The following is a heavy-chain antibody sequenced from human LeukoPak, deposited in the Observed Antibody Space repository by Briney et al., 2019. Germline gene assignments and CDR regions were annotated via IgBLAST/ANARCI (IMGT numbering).Heavy chain of an antibody. Sequence: GESLKISCKGSGYTSTTFWIGWVRQMPGKGLEWMGIIYPGDSDTRYSPSFQGQVTISADKSISTAYLQWSSLKASDTAMYYCATSGRGQSTHRYYFDYWGQGTLVTVSS. J-gene: IGHJ4*02. V-gene: IGHV5-51*01. CDR2: IYPGDSDT. CDR3: ATSGRGQSTHRYYFDY. CDR1: GYTSTTFW. D-gene: IGHD3-10*01.